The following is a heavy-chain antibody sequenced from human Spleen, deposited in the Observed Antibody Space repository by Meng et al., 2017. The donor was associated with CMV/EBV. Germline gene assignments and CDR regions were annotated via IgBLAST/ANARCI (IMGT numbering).Heavy chain of an antibody. J-gene: IGHJ3*02. V-gene: IGHV1-58*01. CDR2: IVVGSGNT. CDR1: GFTFTSSA. Sequence: SVKVSCKASGFTFTSSAVQWVRQARGQRLEWIGWIVVGSGNTNYAQKFQERVTITRNTSISTAYMELSSLRSEDTAVYYCARGRHDTDAFDIWGQGTMVTVSS. CDR3: ARGRHDTDAFDI.